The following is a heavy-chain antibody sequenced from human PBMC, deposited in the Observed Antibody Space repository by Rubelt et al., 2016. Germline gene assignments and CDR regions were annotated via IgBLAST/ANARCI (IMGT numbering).Heavy chain of an antibody. V-gene: IGHV4-34*01. Sequence: GGSFSGYYWSWIRQPPGKGLEWIGEINHSGSTNYNPSLKSRVTISVDTSKNQFSLKLGSVTAADTAVYYCARGFSSSWYNWFDPWGQGTLVTVSS. CDR2: INHSGST. CDR1: GGSFSGYY. D-gene: IGHD6-13*01. CDR3: ARGFSSSWYNWFDP. J-gene: IGHJ5*02.